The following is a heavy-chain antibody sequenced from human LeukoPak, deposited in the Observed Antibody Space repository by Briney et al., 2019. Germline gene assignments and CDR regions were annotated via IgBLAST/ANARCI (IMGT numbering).Heavy chain of an antibody. CDR3: ARTSIAARRADFDY. CDR1: GYTFTDYY. J-gene: IGHJ4*02. Sequence: ASVKVSCKTSGYTFTDYYIHWVRQAPGQGLERMGWINSNSGGTSYAQKFQGRVTLTRDTPTRTAYIELNRLTSDDTAVYYCARTSIAARRADFDYWGQGTVVTVSS. CDR2: INSNSGGT. D-gene: IGHD6-6*01. V-gene: IGHV1-2*02.